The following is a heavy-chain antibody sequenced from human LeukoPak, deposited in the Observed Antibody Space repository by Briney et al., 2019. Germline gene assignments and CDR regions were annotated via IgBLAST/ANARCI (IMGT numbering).Heavy chain of an antibody. CDR2: ISSFSGTI. CDR3: ARDQGGVGY. D-gene: IGHD3-16*01. CDR1: GFTFSSYA. J-gene: IGHJ4*02. V-gene: IGHV3-48*01. Sequence: GGSLRLSCAASGFTFSSYAMSWVRHAPGKGLEGVSYISSFSGTINYADSVKGRFTISRDNAKNSLYKQMTSLRAEDTAVYYCARDQGGVGYWGQGTLVTVSS.